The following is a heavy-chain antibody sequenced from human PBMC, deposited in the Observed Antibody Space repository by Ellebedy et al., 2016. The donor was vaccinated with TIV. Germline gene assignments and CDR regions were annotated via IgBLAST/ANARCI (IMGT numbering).Heavy chain of an antibody. CDR2: ISWDSSRV. J-gene: IGHJ4*02. CDR1: GFTFMEHA. V-gene: IGHV3-9*01. D-gene: IGHD5-12*01. CDR3: AKSGTFSGYGDY. Sequence: SLKISCTASGFTFMEHAMQWVRQAPGKGLEWVSGISWDSSRVAYVDSVKGRFTISRDNAKNSLYLQMNSLTTDDTAVYYCAKSGTFSGYGDYWGQGIPVTVSS.